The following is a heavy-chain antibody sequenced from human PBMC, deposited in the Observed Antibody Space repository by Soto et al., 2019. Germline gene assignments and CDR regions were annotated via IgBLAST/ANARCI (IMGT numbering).Heavy chain of an antibody. CDR2: ISAYNGNT. D-gene: IGHD3-9*01. J-gene: IGHJ3*02. V-gene: IGHV1-18*01. CDR3: ARDTQYYDILTGYYPDDAFDI. Sequence: ASLKGSCKASGYTITSYGISWVRQAPGQGLEWMGWISAYNGNTNYAQKLQGRVTMTTDTSTSTAYMELRSLRSDDTAVYYCARDTQYYDILTGYYPDDAFDIWGQGTMVTVSS. CDR1: GYTITSYG.